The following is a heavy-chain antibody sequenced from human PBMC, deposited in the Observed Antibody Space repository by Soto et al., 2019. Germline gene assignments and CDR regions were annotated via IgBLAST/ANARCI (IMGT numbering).Heavy chain of an antibody. CDR2: ISGGGGST. D-gene: IGHD1-26*01. CDR1: GFTFSTYA. CDR3: AKVSLGALTFTDYYYYGLDV. Sequence: SLRLSCAASGFTFSTYAMNWVRQAPGKGLEWVSAISGGGGSTYYADSVKGRVTISRDNSKNTLYLQMNSLRAEDTAVYYCAKVSLGALTFTDYYYYGLDVWGQGTTVTLSS. V-gene: IGHV3-23*01. J-gene: IGHJ6*02.